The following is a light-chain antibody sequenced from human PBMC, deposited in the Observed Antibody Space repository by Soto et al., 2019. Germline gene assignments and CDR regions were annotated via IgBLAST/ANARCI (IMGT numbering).Light chain of an antibody. V-gene: IGKV1-5*03. Sequence: DIQMTQSPSTLSASVGDRVTITCRASQSISTWLAWYQQKPGKAPKLLIYKASSLESGVPSEFSGSGSGTEFTLTISSLQPDDFATYYCQQYSTYPWTLGQGTKVEI. CDR2: KAS. CDR3: QQYSTYPWT. J-gene: IGKJ1*01. CDR1: QSISTW.